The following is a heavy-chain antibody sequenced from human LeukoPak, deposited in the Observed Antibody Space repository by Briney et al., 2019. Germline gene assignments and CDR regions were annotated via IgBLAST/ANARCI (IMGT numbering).Heavy chain of an antibody. Sequence: SETLSLTCTVSGYSISSNYYWGWIRQPPGKGLEWIGNIYHRGSISYNPSLKSRVTISVDTSRKQFSLNLSSMTAADTAVYYCALFPKQQLRYFHHWGQGTLVTVSS. CDR2: IYHRGSI. J-gene: IGHJ1*01. CDR1: GYSISSNYY. D-gene: IGHD6-13*01. V-gene: IGHV4-38-2*02. CDR3: ALFPKQQLRYFHH.